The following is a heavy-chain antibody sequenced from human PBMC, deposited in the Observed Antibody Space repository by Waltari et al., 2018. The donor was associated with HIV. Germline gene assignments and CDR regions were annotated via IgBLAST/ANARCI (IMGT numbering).Heavy chain of an antibody. CDR3: ARHPCSGGSCKGGFDY. J-gene: IGHJ4*02. CDR2: IFSSGTT. V-gene: IGHV4-59*08. Sequence: QVPLQESGPGLVKPSETLSLPCTAPCGSIRSYYLTWSRQPPGKGLEWIGYIFSSGTTNYNPSLRSLVTISLDTSKNQFSLTLSSVTAADTAVYYCARHPCSGGSCKGGFDYWGQGTLVTVSS. CDR1: CGSIRSYY. D-gene: IGHD2-15*01.